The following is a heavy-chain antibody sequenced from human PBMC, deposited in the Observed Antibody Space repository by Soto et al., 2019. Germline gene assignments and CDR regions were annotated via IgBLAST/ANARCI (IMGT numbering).Heavy chain of an antibody. J-gene: IGHJ5*02. V-gene: IGHV3-30*04. D-gene: IGHD1-20*01. CDR1: GFTFSSYA. CDR3: ARGRKGITGTTNWFDP. Sequence: GGSLRLSCAASGFTFSSYAMHWVRQAPGKGLEWVAVISYDGSNKYYADSGKGRFTISRDNSKNTLYLQMNSLRAEDTAVYYCARGRKGITGTTNWFDPWGQGTLVTVSS. CDR2: ISYDGSNK.